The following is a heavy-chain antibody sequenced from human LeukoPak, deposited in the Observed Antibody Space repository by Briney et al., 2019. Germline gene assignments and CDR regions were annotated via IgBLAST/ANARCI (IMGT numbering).Heavy chain of an antibody. CDR3: ARGLRFLEWLLFIPDYMDV. CDR1: GGSISSSSYY. Sequence: SETLSLTCTVSGGSISSSSYYWGWIRQPPGKGLEWIGSIYYSGSTYYNPSLKSRVTISVDTSKNQFSLKLSSVTAADTAVYYCARGLRFLEWLLFIPDYMDVWGKGTTVTVSS. D-gene: IGHD3-3*01. V-gene: IGHV4-39*07. CDR2: IYYSGST. J-gene: IGHJ6*03.